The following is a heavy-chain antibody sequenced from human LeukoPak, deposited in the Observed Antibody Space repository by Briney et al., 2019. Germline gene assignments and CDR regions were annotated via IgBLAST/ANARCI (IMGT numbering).Heavy chain of an antibody. D-gene: IGHD6-13*01. CDR2: INHSGST. Sequence: PSETLSLTCTVSGGSISSYHWSWIRQPPGKGLEWIGEINHSGSTNYNPSLKSRVTMSVDTSKIQFSLRLSSVTAADTARYFCARLSTPGSSWFGGNFDYWGQGTLVTVSS. V-gene: IGHV4-34*01. J-gene: IGHJ4*02. CDR3: ARLSTPGSSWFGGNFDY. CDR1: GGSISSYH.